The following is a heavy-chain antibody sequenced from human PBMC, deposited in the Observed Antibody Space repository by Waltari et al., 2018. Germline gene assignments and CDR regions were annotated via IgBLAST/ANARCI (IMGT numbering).Heavy chain of an antibody. CDR1: GGSISSGDYY. D-gene: IGHD3-9*01. J-gene: IGHJ4*02. CDR2: TVYSWST. V-gene: IGHV4-30-4*08. Sequence: QVQLQESGPGLVKPSQTLSLTCTVSGGSISSGDYYWSWLRQPPGKGLEWIGYTVYSWSTYSNPSLKSRVTISVDTSKNQFSLKLSSVTAADTAVYYCARELRYFDWLSGPYDYWGQGTLVTVSS. CDR3: ARELRYFDWLSGPYDY.